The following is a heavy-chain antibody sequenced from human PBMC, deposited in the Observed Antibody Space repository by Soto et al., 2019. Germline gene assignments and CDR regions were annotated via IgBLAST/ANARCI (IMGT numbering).Heavy chain of an antibody. Sequence: SETLSLTCTVSGGSISSGGYYWSWIRQHPGKGLEWIGYIYYSGSTYYNPSLKSRVTISVDTSKNQFSLKLSSVTAADTAVYYCARRPKIAARPFDYWGQGTLVTVSS. CDR1: GGSISSGGYY. CDR3: ARRPKIAARPFDY. CDR2: IYYSGST. V-gene: IGHV4-31*03. D-gene: IGHD6-6*01. J-gene: IGHJ4*02.